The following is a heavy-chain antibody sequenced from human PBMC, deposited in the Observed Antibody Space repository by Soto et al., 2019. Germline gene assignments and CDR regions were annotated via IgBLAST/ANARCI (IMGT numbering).Heavy chain of an antibody. CDR1: GYTFSSYA. Sequence: ASVKVSCKASGYTFSSYAITWVRQAPGQGLEWMAWISAYSGNTNYAQKFQGRVTMTTDTSTNTAYMELRSLSSDDTAVYYCARDSPPSDYWGQGTLVTV. J-gene: IGHJ4*02. V-gene: IGHV1-18*01. CDR3: ARDSPPSDY. CDR2: ISAYSGNT.